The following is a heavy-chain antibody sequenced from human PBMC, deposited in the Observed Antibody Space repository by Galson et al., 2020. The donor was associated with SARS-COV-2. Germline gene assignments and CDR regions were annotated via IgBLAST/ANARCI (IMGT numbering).Heavy chain of an antibody. V-gene: IGHV4-39*07. CDR1: GGSISSSSYY. CDR2: IYYSGST. J-gene: IGHJ4*02. CDR3: ARDGYASGSFDY. D-gene: IGHD3-10*01. Sequence: SETLSLTCTVSGGSISSSSYYWGWIRQPPGKGLEWIGSIYYSGSTYYNPSLKSRVTISVDTSKNQFSLKLSSVTAADTAVYFCARDGYASGSFDYWGQGTPVTVSS.